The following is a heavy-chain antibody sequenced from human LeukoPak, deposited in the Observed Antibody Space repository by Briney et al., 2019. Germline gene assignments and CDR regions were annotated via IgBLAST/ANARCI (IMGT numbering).Heavy chain of an antibody. Sequence: ASVKVSCKASGYTFTVYHMHWVRQAPGQGLEWMGIINPSDGSTTYAQKFQGRVTITADKSTSTAYMELSSLRSEDTAVYYCARVGSSHYYYYMDVWGKGTTVTVSS. CDR3: ARVGSSHYYYYMDV. J-gene: IGHJ6*03. CDR1: GYTFTVYH. CDR2: INPSDGST. D-gene: IGHD6-13*01. V-gene: IGHV1-46*01.